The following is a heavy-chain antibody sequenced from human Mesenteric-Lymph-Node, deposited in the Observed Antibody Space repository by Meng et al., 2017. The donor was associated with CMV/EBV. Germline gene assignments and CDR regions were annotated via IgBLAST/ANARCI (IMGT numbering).Heavy chain of an antibody. V-gene: IGHV3-30*02. Sequence: GGSLRLSCAASGFTFTSYGIHWVRQAPGQGLERVAYIGYDGSNEYYADSVKSRFTISRDNAKSTVSLQMNSLRPEDTAVYYCATEYSYGPPYHYFGMDVWGQGTTVTVSS. CDR2: IGYDGSNE. CDR3: ATEYSYGPPYHYFGMDV. J-gene: IGHJ6*02. CDR1: GFTFTSYG. D-gene: IGHD6-6*01.